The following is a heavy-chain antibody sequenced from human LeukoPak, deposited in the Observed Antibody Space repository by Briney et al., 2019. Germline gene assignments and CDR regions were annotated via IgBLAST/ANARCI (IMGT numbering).Heavy chain of an antibody. D-gene: IGHD6-13*01. CDR2: ISGSGDST. CDR3: AKAWKRQLIRNYFDY. Sequence: GGSLRLSCAASGFTFSSYAMSWVRQAPGKGLEWVSGISGSGDSTYYADSVKGRFTISRDNSKNTLYLQMNSLRAEDTAVFYCAKAWKRQLIRNYFDYWGQGTLVTVSS. J-gene: IGHJ4*02. CDR1: GFTFSSYA. V-gene: IGHV3-23*01.